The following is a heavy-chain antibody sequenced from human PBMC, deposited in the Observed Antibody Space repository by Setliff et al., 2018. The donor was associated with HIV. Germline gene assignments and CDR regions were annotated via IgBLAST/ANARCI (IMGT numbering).Heavy chain of an antibody. Sequence: ASVKVSCKASGYTFTSYGISWVRQAPGQGLEWMGWINAYNGNASYVQDLQGRVTMTTDRSTSTAYMELRSLRSDDTAMYYCARMYSGYDWSPAGARTRYFDYWGQGTPVTVSS. CDR1: GYTFTSYG. V-gene: IGHV1-18*01. J-gene: IGHJ4*02. CDR2: INAYNGNA. D-gene: IGHD5-12*01. CDR3: ARMYSGYDWSPAGARTRYFDY.